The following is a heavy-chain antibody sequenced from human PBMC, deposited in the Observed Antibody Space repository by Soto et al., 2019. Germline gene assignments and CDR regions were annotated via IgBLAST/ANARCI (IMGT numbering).Heavy chain of an antibody. Sequence: SETLSLTGTVSGGSISSGGYYWIWIRHHPGKGLEWIGYSYYSGSTYYNPSLKSRVTISVDTSKNQFSLKLSSVTAADTAGYYCARSGRQVRGVYFDYCGQGTLVIVSS. D-gene: IGHD3-10*01. J-gene: IGHJ4*02. CDR1: GGSISSGGYY. CDR3: ARSGRQVRGVYFDY. CDR2: SYYSGST. V-gene: IGHV4-31*03.